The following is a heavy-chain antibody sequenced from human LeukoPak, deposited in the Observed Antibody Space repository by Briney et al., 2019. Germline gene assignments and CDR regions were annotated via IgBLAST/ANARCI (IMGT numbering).Heavy chain of an antibody. CDR1: GFTFSTYG. J-gene: IGHJ5*02. CDR3: ARHDWFDP. V-gene: IGHV3-30*03. Sequence: PGGSLRLSCAASGFTFSTYGMHWVRQAPGKGLEWVAVIAYDGSNIHYADSVKGRFTISRDNSKKTLYLQMNSLRAEDTAVYYCARHDWFDPWGRGTLVTVSS. CDR2: IAYDGSNI.